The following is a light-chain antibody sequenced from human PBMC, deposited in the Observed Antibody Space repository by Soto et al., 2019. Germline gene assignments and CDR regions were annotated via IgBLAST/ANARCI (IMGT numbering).Light chain of an antibody. CDR1: QSVSNNY. J-gene: IGKJ1*01. Sequence: EIVLTQSPVTLSLSPGEQSTLSCRASQSVSNNYLAWYQQKPGQAPRLLIYGASNRATGIPDRFSGSGSGTDFTLTISRLEPEDFAVYYCQQYGSSGTFGQGTKVDIK. CDR3: QQYGSSGT. CDR2: GAS. V-gene: IGKV3-20*01.